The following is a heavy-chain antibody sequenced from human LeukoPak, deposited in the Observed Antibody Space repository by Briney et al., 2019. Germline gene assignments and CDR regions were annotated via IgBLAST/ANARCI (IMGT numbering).Heavy chain of an antibody. J-gene: IGHJ4*02. CDR1: GYAFTSYG. V-gene: IGHV1-18*01. CDR2: ISTYSGYT. Sequence: ASVKVSCKASGYAFTSYGISWVRQAPGQGLEWMGWISTYSGYTNFAQMFQGRVTMTRDTSINTAYMELRRLRSDDTPVYYCARDLAADLDYWGQGTLVTVSS. D-gene: IGHD6-13*01. CDR3: ARDLAADLDY.